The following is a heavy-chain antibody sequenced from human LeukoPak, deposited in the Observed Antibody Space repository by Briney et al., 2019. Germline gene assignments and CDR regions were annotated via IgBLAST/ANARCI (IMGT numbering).Heavy chain of an antibody. D-gene: IGHD6-19*01. V-gene: IGHV3-30*18. CDR2: ISHDGSNK. CDR3: AKDKDSSGYFDY. Sequence: PGKSLRLSCAASGFTFSSYGMHWVRQAPGKGLEWVAVISHDGSNKYYADSVKGRFTISRDNSKNTLFLQMNSLRAEDTAVYYCAKDKDSSGYFDYWGQGTLVTVSS. J-gene: IGHJ4*02. CDR1: GFTFSSYG.